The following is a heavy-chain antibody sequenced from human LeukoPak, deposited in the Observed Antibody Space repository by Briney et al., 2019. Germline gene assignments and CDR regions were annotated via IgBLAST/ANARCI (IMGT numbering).Heavy chain of an antibody. V-gene: IGHV4-59*08. D-gene: IGHD1-26*01. CDR2: IYYSGST. CDR1: GGSIRSYY. J-gene: IGHJ4*02. CDR3: ARQNPSGSYGYYFDY. Sequence: SETLSLTCTVSGGSIRSYYWSWIRQPPGKGLEWIGYIYYSGSTNYNPSLKSRVTISVDTSKNQFSLKLSSVTAADTAVYYCARQNPSGSYGYYFDYWGQGTLVTVSS.